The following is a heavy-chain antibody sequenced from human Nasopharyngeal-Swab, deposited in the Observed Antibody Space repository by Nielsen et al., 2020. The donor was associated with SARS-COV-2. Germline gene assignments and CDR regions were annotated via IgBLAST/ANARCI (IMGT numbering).Heavy chain of an antibody. CDR3: AREGRWFGGGGAFDI. Sequence: GGSLRLSCAASGFSFSSYDMHWVRQATGKGLEWVSAIGTAGDTYQPGSVKGRFTISRENAKNSLYLQMNSLRAGETAVYYCAREGRWFGGGGAFDIWGQGTMVTVSS. V-gene: IGHV3-13*01. J-gene: IGHJ3*02. CDR1: GFSFSSYD. D-gene: IGHD3-10*01. CDR2: IGTAGDT.